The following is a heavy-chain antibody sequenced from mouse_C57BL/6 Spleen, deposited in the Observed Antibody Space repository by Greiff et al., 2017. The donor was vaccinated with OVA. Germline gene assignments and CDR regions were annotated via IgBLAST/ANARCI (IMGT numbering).Heavy chain of an antibody. J-gene: IGHJ2*01. Sequence: EVKLVESGGDLVKPGGSLKLSCAASGFTFSSYGMSWVRQTPDKRLEWVATISSGGSYTYYPDSVKGRFTISRDNAKNTLYLQMSSLKSEDTAMYYCARQYSNEYYFDYLGQGTTLTVSS. CDR2: ISSGGSYT. V-gene: IGHV5-6*01. CDR1: GFTFSSYG. D-gene: IGHD2-5*01. CDR3: ARQYSNEYYFDY.